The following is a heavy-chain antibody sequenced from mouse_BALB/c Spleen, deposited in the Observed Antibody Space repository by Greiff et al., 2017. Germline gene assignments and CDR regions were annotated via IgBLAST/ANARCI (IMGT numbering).Heavy chain of an antibody. J-gene: IGHJ4*01. CDR2: ISSGGSYT. CDR3: AREVGRNYAMDY. V-gene: IGHV5-9-4*01. D-gene: IGHD4-1*01. Sequence: EVKLMESGGGLVKPGGSLKLSCAASGFTFSSYAMSWVRQSPEKRLEWVAEISSGGSYTYYPDTVTGRFTFSRDNAKNTLYLEMSSLRSEDTAMYYCAREVGRNYAMDYWGQGTSVTVSS. CDR1: GFTFSSYA.